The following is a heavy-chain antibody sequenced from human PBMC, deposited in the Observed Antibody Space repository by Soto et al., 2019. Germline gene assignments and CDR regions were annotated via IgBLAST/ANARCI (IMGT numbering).Heavy chain of an antibody. J-gene: IGHJ4*02. V-gene: IGHV4-59*01. CDR2: IYYSGST. Sequence: SETLSLTCTVSGGSISSYYWSWIRQPPGKGLEWIGYIYYSGSTNYNPSLKSRVTISVDTSKNQFSLKLSSVTAADTAVYYCARGRKATAFDYWGQGTLVTVSS. CDR3: ARGRKATAFDY. D-gene: IGHD5-12*01. CDR1: GGSISSYY.